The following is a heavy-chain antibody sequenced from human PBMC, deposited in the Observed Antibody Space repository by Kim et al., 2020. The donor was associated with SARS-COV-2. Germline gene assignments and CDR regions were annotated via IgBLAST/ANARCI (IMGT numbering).Heavy chain of an antibody. V-gene: IGHV6-1*01. D-gene: IGHD6-6*01. J-gene: IGHJ4*02. Sequence: SQTLSLTCAISGDSVSSNSAAWNWIRQSPSRGLEWLGRTYYRSKWYNDYAVSVKSRITINPDTSKNQFSLQLNSVTPEDTTVYYCARDLGPTAARPFDYFVYWGQGTLGTVSS. CDR1: GDSVSSNSAA. CDR3: ARDLGPTAARPFDYFVY. CDR2: TYYRSKWYN.